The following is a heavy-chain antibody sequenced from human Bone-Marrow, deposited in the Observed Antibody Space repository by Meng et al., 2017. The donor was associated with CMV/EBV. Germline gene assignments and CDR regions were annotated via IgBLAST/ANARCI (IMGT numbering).Heavy chain of an antibody. CDR1: GGSISSSSYY. CDR3: ARFTAMGIFCSWYFDY. V-gene: IGHV4-39*01. D-gene: IGHD5-18*01. Sequence: SETLSLTCTVSGGSISSSSYYWGWIRQPPGKGLEWIGSIYYSGSTYYNPSLKSRVTISVDTSKNQFSLKLSSVTAADTAVYYCARFTAMGIFCSWYFDYWGQGTLVTVSS. CDR2: IYYSGST. J-gene: IGHJ4*02.